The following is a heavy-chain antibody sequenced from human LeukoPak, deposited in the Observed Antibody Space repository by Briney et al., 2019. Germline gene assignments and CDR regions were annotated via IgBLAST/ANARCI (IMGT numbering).Heavy chain of an antibody. CDR3: ATGGWSKVDTAMVTPYYFDY. CDR1: GYTLTELS. J-gene: IGHJ4*02. Sequence: ASVKVSCKVSGYTLTELSMHWVRQAPGKGLEWMGGFDPEDGETIYAQKFQGRVTMTEDTSTDTAYMELSSLRSEDTAVYYCATGGWSKVDTAMVTPYYFDYWGQGTLVTVSS. CDR2: FDPEDGET. V-gene: IGHV1-24*01. D-gene: IGHD5-18*01.